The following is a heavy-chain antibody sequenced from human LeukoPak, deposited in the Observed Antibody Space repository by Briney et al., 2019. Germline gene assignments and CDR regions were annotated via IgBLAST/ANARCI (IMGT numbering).Heavy chain of an antibody. D-gene: IGHD3-9*01. V-gene: IGHV4-39*07. J-gene: IGHJ4*02. Sequence: SETLSLTCTVSGGSIISSSFWWGWIRQPPGTGLEWIGSIYYSGVSYYNTSLKSRVTISVDKSKNQFSLRLISVTSADTAVYFWARVRVIDWGSSNLDYGGQGNLVTVSS. CDR3: ARVRVIDWGSSNLDY. CDR1: GGSIISSSFW. CDR2: IYYSGVS.